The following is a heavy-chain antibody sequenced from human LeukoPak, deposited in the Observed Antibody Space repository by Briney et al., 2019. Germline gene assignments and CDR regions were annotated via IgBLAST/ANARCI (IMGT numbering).Heavy chain of an antibody. CDR1: GYTFTGYY. CDR3: ARRGIAVAGTLPLIDY. Sequence: ASVKVSCKASGYTFTGYYMHWVRQAPGQGLEWMGRINPNSGGTNYAQKFQGRVTMTRDTSISTAYMELSRLRFDDTAVYYCARRGIAVAGTLPLIDYWGQGTLVTVSS. V-gene: IGHV1-2*06. D-gene: IGHD6-19*01. J-gene: IGHJ4*02. CDR2: INPNSGGT.